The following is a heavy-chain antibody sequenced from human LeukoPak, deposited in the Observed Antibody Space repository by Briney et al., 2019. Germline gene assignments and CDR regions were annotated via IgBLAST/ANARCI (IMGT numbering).Heavy chain of an antibody. Sequence: SETLSLTCAVSGASIASHRWWSWVRQPPWQGLEWIGEVYHSGGANYKPSLKSRVTISVDTSRNHFSLKLTSVTAADTAVYFCAYNRNFALDNWGQGTLVTVSS. CDR3: AYNRNFALDN. J-gene: IGHJ4*01. V-gene: IGHV4-4*02. CDR2: VYHSGGA. D-gene: IGHD1-7*01. CDR1: GASIASHRW.